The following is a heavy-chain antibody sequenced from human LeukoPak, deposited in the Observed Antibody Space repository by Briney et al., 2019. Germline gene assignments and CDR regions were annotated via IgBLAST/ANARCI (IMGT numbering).Heavy chain of an antibody. CDR3: ARWGGGFDY. CDR1: GFAFSRYW. J-gene: IGHJ4*02. Sequence: GGSLRLSCAASGFAFSRYWMSWVRQAPGKGLEWVAYIKQDGSAKYYGDSVEGRFTISRDNAKNSLYLQMNSLRAEDTAVYYCARWGGGFDYWGQGTLVTVSS. D-gene: IGHD3-16*01. V-gene: IGHV3-7*04. CDR2: IKQDGSAK.